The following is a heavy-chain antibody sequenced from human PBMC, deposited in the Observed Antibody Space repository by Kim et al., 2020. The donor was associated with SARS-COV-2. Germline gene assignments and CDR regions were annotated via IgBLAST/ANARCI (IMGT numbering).Heavy chain of an antibody. J-gene: IGHJ4*01. Sequence: SETLSLTCAVYGGSFSGYYWSWIRQPPGKGLEWIGEINHSGSTNYNPSLKSRVTISVDTSKNQFSLKLSSVTAADTAVYYCARIRGRAVAGSTPPDYWG. D-gene: IGHD6-19*01. V-gene: IGHV4-34*01. CDR2: INHSGST. CDR3: ARIRGRAVAGSTPPDY. CDR1: GGSFSGYY.